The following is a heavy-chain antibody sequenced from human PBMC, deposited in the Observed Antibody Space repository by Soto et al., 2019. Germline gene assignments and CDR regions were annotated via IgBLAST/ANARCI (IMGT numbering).Heavy chain of an antibody. CDR3: AICYCTGASCDAWDFNYGGDV. CDR2: IWYDGSNK. D-gene: IGHD2-8*02. CDR1: GFTFNTYG. V-gene: IGHV3-33*08. Sequence: QVQLVESGGGVVQPGGSLRLSCTTSGFTFNTYGMHWVRQAPGKGLEWVAIIWYDGSNKYYADSVKGRFTISRDNSKNEMYLQMHSLRAEDTALYYWAICYCTGASCDAWDFNYGGDVWGEGTTVTVSS. J-gene: IGHJ6*04.